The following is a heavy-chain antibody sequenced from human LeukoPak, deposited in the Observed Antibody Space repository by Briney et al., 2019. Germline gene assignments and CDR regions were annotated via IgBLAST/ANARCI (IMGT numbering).Heavy chain of an antibody. Sequence: SETLSLTCAVSGYSISSGYYWGWIRQPPGKGLEWIGSIYHSGSTYYNPSLKSRVTISVDTSKNQFSLKLSSVTAADTAVYYCARVGNYKDVWGKGTTVTVSS. CDR1: GYSISSGYY. V-gene: IGHV4-38-2*01. CDR2: IYHSGST. CDR3: ARVGNYKDV. J-gene: IGHJ6*03.